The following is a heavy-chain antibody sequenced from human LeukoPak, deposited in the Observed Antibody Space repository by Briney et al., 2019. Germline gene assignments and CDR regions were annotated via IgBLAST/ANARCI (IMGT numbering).Heavy chain of an antibody. CDR3: ATDFAPSISYYYYGMDV. V-gene: IGHV1-2*02. Sequence: ASVKVSCKASGYTFTGYYMHWVRQAPGQGLEWMGWINPNSGGTNYAQKFQGRVTMTEDTSTDTAYMELSSLRSEDTAVYYCATDFAPSISYYYYGMDVWGQGTTVTVSS. CDR2: INPNSGGT. CDR1: GYTFTGYY. D-gene: IGHD3-3*02. J-gene: IGHJ6*02.